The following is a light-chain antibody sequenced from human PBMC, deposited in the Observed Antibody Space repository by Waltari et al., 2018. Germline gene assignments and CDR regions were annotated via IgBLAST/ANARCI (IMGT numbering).Light chain of an antibody. CDR2: KDT. V-gene: IGLV3-25*03. CDR1: PLSKQL. CDR3: QSTDTSGISVM. J-gene: IGLJ3*02. Sequence: SYALTHPPPVPMSPGQSASNTRSGDPLSKQLAYSYQQKPGQAPILVIYKDTERPSGIPERFSGSSSGTMATLTISGVQAEDEADYYCQSTDTSGISVMFGGGTKLTVL.